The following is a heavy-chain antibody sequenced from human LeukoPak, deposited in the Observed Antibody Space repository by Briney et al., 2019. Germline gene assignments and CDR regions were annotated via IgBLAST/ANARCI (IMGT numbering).Heavy chain of an antibody. Sequence: SETLSLTCTVSGYSISSGYYWGWIRQPPGRGLEWIGSIYHSGSTYYNPSLKSRVTISVDTSKNQFSLKLSSVTAADTAVYYCARAYYDFWSGYSYYFDYWGQGTLVTVSS. CDR1: GYSISSGYY. D-gene: IGHD3-3*01. CDR2: IYHSGST. CDR3: ARAYYDFWSGYSYYFDY. J-gene: IGHJ4*02. V-gene: IGHV4-38-2*02.